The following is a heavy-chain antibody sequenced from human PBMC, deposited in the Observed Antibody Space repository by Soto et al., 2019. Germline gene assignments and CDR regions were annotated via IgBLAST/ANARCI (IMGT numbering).Heavy chain of an antibody. D-gene: IGHD2-15*01. V-gene: IGHV1-18*01. J-gene: IGHJ6*02. Sequence: QVQLVQSGVEVKNPGASVRVCCKASAYPFTSYGISWVRQAPGQGLEWMGWISVYNGNTNYAREFQGRVTLTTDTSTSTAYMELRSLRSDDTAVYYCARGFLSVLPYYYYGLDVWGQGTTVIVSS. CDR2: ISVYNGNT. CDR3: ARGFLSVLPYYYYGLDV. CDR1: AYPFTSYG.